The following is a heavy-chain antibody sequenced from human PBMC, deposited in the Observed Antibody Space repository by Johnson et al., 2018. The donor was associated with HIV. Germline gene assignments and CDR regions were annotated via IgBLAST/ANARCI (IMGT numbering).Heavy chain of an antibody. Sequence: QVQLVESGGGVVQPGTSLRLSCAASGFTFSSYNMHWVRQAPGKGLEWVTLISFDGSNTNYVDTVRGRFNISRDNSKNTMYLQMNTLRVEDTAVYFCARQRGIVSRHGGPLEMWGQGTMVTVSS. J-gene: IGHJ3*02. CDR1: GFTFSSYN. V-gene: IGHV3-30*03. CDR2: ISFDGSNT. CDR3: ARQRGIVSRHGGPLEM. D-gene: IGHD1-26*01.